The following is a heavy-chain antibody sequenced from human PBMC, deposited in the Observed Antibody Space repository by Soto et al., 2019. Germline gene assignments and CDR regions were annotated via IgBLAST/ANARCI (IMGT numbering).Heavy chain of an antibody. V-gene: IGHV4-31*03. J-gene: IGHJ6*02. Sequence: SETLSLTCTVSGGSISSGGYYWSWIRQHPGKGLEWIGYIYYSGSTYYNPSLKSRVTISVDTSKNQFSLKLSSVTAADTAEYYCARADGYYYGSSYYYHGMDVWGQGTPVTVSS. CDR3: ARADGYYYGSSYYYHGMDV. CDR2: IYYSGST. CDR1: GGSISSGGYY. D-gene: IGHD5-18*01.